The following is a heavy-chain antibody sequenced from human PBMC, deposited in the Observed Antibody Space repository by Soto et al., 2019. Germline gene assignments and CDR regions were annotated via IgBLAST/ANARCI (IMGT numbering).Heavy chain of an antibody. J-gene: IGHJ4*02. CDR2: INHRGST. D-gene: IGHD3-22*01. V-gene: IGHV4-34*01. Sequence: SETLSLTCAVYGGSFSGYYWSCIRQPPAKGLEWIVEINHRGSTNYNPSLTSRVTISVDTPKNQFSLKRSSVTAADTAVYYCARGRRRYYDSSGYYYPFDYWGQGTLVTVSS. CDR3: ARGRRRYYDSSGYYYPFDY. CDR1: GGSFSGYY.